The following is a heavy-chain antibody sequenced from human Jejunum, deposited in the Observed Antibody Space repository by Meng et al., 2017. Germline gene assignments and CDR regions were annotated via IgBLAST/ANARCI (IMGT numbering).Heavy chain of an antibody. CDR1: GASISRTNW. CDR2: IDPSEST. J-gene: IGHJ4*02. V-gene: IGHV4-4*02. Sequence: QGRLQGSGPGLVKPSGTLSLTCAVSGASISRTNWLSWVRQPPGKGLEWIGKIDPSESTHYNPSLKGRVTISADRSKNQFSLRLTSVTAADTAIYYCARAYCTDVSCHDFFDSWGQGTLVTVSS. D-gene: IGHD2-8*01. CDR3: ARAYCTDVSCHDFFDS.